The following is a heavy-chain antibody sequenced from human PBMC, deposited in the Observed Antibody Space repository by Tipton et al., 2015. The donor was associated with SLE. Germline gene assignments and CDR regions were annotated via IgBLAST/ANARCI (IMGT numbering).Heavy chain of an antibody. CDR2: VYYTGNT. V-gene: IGHV4-39*07. J-gene: IGHJ4*02. CDR1: GDSISSSSYY. D-gene: IGHD6-19*01. CDR3: ARGISSGWWNY. Sequence: TLSLTCIVSGDSISSSSYYWGWIRQPPGKGLEWVGTVYYTGNTFYNPSLKSRVTISVDTSKNQFSLKLSSVTAADTAVYYCARGISSGWWNYWGQGNLVTVSS.